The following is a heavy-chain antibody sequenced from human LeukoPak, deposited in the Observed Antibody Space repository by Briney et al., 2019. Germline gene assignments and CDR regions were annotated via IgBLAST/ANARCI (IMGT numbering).Heavy chain of an antibody. CDR1: GYTLTELS. D-gene: IGHD1-26*01. CDR2: FDPEDGET. CDR3: ATRYSGSYYGYYYFDY. J-gene: IGHJ4*02. Sequence: GASVKVSCKVSGYTLTELSMHRVRQAPGKGLEWMGGFDPEDGETIYAQKFQGRVTMTEDTSTDTAYMELSSLRSEDTAVYYCATRYSGSYYGYYYFDYWGQGTLVTVSS. V-gene: IGHV1-24*01.